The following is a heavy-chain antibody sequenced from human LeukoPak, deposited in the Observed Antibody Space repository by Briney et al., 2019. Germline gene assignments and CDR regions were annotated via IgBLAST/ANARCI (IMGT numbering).Heavy chain of an antibody. CDR2: IYYSGST. D-gene: IGHD1-14*01. Sequence: SETLSLTCTVSGGSISSYYWSWIRQPPGKGLEWIGYIYYSGSTNYDPSLKSRVTISVDTSKNQFSLKLSSVTAADTAVYYCARAGRVVYAFDIWGQGTMVTVSS. CDR3: ARAGRVVYAFDI. CDR1: GGSISSYY. J-gene: IGHJ3*02. V-gene: IGHV4-59*01.